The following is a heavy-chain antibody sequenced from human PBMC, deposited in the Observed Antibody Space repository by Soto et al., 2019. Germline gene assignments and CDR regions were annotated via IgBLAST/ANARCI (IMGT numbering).Heavy chain of an antibody. CDR2: IYYNGNT. CDR1: GGSISSYY. D-gene: IGHD3-22*01. J-gene: IGHJ6*02. CDR3: AGSGYYHNSGMDV. Sequence: SETLSLTCTVSGGSISSYYWFWIRQPPGKGLEWIGYIYYNGNTNYNPSLKSRVTISVDTSKTHFSLKLSSVTAADTAVYYCAGSGYYHNSGMDVWGQGTTVTVSS. V-gene: IGHV4-59*01.